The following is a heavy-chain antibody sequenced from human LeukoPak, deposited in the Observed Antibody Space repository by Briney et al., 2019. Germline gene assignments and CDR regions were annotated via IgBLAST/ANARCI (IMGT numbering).Heavy chain of an antibody. J-gene: IGHJ4*02. D-gene: IGHD1-26*01. CDR3: ASHSGSYRTHYFDY. V-gene: IGHV4-30-4*01. CDR2: IYYSGST. Sequence: SETLSLTCTVSGGSISSGDYYWSWIRQPPGKGLEWIGYIYYSGSTYYNPSLKSRVTISVDTSKNQFSLKLSSVTAADTAVYYCASHSGSYRTHYFDYWGQGTLVTVSS. CDR1: GGSISSGDYY.